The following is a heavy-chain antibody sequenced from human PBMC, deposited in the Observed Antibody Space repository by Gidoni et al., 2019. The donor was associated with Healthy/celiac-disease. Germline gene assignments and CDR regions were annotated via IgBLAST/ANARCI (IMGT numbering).Heavy chain of an antibody. CDR3: ARVHEGYSSGWYSVPDY. CDR1: GFTFSSYG. CDR2: IWYDGSNK. V-gene: IGHV3-33*01. J-gene: IGHJ4*02. D-gene: IGHD6-19*01. Sequence: QVQLVESGGGVVQPGRSLRLSCAASGFTFSSYGMHWVRQAPGKGLEWVAVIWYDGSNKEYADSVKGRFTISRDNSKNTRYLQMNSLRAEDTAVYYCARVHEGYSSGWYSVPDYWGQGTLVTVSS.